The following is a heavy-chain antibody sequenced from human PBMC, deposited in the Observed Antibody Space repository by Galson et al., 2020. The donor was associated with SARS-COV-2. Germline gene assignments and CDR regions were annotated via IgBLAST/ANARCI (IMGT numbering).Heavy chain of an antibody. Sequence: TGGSLRLSCAASGFTFSNYEMNWVRQAPGKELEWVSYINSSGRTIHYADLVKGRFTISRENAKSSQSLHMNSQRAEDTAVYYCARRDAYGPGYWGQGTLVTVSS. D-gene: IGHD2-21*01. CDR1: GFTFSNYE. CDR3: ARRDAYGPGY. J-gene: IGHJ4*02. V-gene: IGHV3-48*03. CDR2: INSSGRTI.